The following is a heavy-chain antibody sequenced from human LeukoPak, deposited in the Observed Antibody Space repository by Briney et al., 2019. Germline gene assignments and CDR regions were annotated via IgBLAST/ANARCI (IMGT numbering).Heavy chain of an antibody. Sequence: GESLRLSCAVSGFTFSSYSMNWVRQAPGKGLEWVSYISSSGSTKYYADSVKGRFTISRDNAKNSLYLQMNSLRAEDTAVYYCAELGITMIGGVWGKGTTVTISS. CDR3: AELGITMIGGV. CDR1: GFTFSSYS. V-gene: IGHV3-48*04. D-gene: IGHD3-10*02. J-gene: IGHJ6*04. CDR2: ISSSGSTK.